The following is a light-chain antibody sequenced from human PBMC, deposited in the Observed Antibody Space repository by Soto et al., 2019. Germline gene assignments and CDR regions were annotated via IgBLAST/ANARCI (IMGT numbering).Light chain of an antibody. Sequence: EIVLSQSPGTLSVSPGEGVTLSCRASQSVSSIYIGWYQQKPGQAPRLLIYAASNRTTGVSDRFSGSGSGAGFTLTFSNLWPGDSSKCYCQRYGGPPRAFRPGTSVEIK. CDR1: QSVSSIY. J-gene: IGKJ1*01. CDR3: QRYGGPPRA. CDR2: AAS. V-gene: IGKV3-20*01.